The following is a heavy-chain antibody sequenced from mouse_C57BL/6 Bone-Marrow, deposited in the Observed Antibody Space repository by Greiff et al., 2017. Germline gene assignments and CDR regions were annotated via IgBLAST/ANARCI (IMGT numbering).Heavy chain of an antibody. V-gene: IGHV14-2*01. Sequence: EVNVVESGAELVKPGASVKLSCTASGFNIKDYYMHWVKQRTEQGLEWIGRIDPEDGETKYALKFQGKATITAETSSTTAYLQRSSLTSEDTAVYYCALSIYYYGSSPFDYWGQGTTLTVSS. CDR1: GFNIKDYY. D-gene: IGHD1-1*01. CDR3: ALSIYYYGSSPFDY. CDR2: IDPEDGET. J-gene: IGHJ2*01.